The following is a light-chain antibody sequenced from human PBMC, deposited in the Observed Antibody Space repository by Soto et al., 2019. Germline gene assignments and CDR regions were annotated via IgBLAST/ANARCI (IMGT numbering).Light chain of an antibody. CDR3: QQYNNWPPWT. Sequence: EIVMTQSPATLSVSPGERATLSCRASQSVSSNLAWYQQKPGQAPRLLIYGASTRAAGIPARFSGSGSGTEITLTSSSQQSEDVAVYYWQQYNNWPPWTFGQGTKVEIK. V-gene: IGKV3-15*01. CDR1: QSVSSN. CDR2: GAS. J-gene: IGKJ1*01.